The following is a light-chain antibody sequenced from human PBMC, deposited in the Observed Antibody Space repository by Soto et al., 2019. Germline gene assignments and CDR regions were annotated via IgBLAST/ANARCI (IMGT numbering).Light chain of an antibody. CDR1: QSISDW. CDR3: QHYDNYLWT. V-gene: IGKV1-5*03. CDR2: RAS. J-gene: IGKJ1*01. Sequence: DIQMTQSPATLSASVGDRVTITCRASQSISDWVAWYQQKPGKPPKFLIYRASSLQGGVPSRFSGSGSGTEFTLTIGSLQPDDFATYYCQHYDNYLWTFGQGTKVESK.